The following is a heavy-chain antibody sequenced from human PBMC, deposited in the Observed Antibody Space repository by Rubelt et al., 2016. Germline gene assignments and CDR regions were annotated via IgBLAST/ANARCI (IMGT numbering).Heavy chain of an antibody. D-gene: IGHD2-21*02. CDR1: GYSFTSYW. J-gene: IGHJ4*02. Sequence: EVQLVQSGAEVKKPGESRRISCKGSGYSFTSYWISWVRQMPGKGLEWMVRIDPSDSYTNYSPSFQGHVTISAAKSISTAYLQWSSLKASDTAMYYCARQPFLPYCGGDCYPYYFDYWGQGTLVTVSS. CDR3: ARQPFLPYCGGDCYPYYFDY. CDR2: IDPSDSYT. V-gene: IGHV5-10-1*01.